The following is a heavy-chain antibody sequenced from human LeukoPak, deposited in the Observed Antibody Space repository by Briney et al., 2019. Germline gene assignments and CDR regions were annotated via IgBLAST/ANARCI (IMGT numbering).Heavy chain of an antibody. CDR1: GFIFSSYG. V-gene: IGHV3-33*01. Sequence: GRSLRLSCAASGFIFSSYGMHWVRQAPGKGLEWVAVIWYDGSNKYYADSVKGRFTISRDNSKNTLYLQMNSLRAEDTAAYYCARDNDGYYDYVWGSYPRDWGQGTLVTVSS. CDR3: ARDNDGYYDYVWGSYPRD. CDR2: IWYDGSNK. J-gene: IGHJ4*02. D-gene: IGHD3-16*01.